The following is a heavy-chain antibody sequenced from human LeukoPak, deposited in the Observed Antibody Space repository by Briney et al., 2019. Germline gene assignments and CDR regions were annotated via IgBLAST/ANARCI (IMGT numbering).Heavy chain of an antibody. CDR3: ARRYCSGGGCYSGDY. Sequence: GGSLRLSCAASGFTFSSYGMHWVRQAPGKGLEWVAVISYDGSNKYYADSVKGRFTISRDNSKNTLYLQMNSLRADDTAVYYCARRYCSGGGCYSGDYWGQGTLVTVSS. CDR2: ISYDGSNK. CDR1: GFTFSSYG. V-gene: IGHV3-30*03. D-gene: IGHD2-15*01. J-gene: IGHJ4*02.